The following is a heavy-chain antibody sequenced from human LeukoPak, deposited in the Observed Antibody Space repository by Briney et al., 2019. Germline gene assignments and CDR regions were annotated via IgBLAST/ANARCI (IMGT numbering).Heavy chain of an antibody. V-gene: IGHV1-69*05. CDR3: ARGGATVVTDFDY. J-gene: IGHJ4*02. CDR1: GGTFSSYA. Sequence: SVKVSCKASGGTFSSYAISWVRQAPGQGLEWMGGIIPIFGTANYAQKLQGRVTMTTDTSTSTAYMELRSLRSDDTAVYYCARGGATVVTDFDYWGQGTLVTVSS. CDR2: IIPIFGTA. D-gene: IGHD4-23*01.